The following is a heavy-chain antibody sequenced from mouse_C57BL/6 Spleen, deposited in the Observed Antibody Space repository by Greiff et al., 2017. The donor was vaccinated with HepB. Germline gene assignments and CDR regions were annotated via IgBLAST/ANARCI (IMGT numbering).Heavy chain of an antibody. J-gene: IGHJ1*03. Sequence: EVKLVESGGGLVKPGGSLKLSCAASGFTFSSYAMSWVRQTPEKRLEWVATISDGGSYTYYPDNVKGRFTISRDNAKNNLYLQMSHLKSEDTAMYYCARDFYYGSSFYFDVWGTGTTVTVSS. V-gene: IGHV5-4*01. CDR2: ISDGGSYT. CDR1: GFTFSSYA. CDR3: ARDFYYGSSFYFDV. D-gene: IGHD1-1*01.